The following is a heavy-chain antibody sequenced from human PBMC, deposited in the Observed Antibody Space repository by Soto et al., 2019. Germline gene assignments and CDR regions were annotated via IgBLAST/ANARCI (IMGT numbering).Heavy chain of an antibody. J-gene: IGHJ4*02. D-gene: IGHD6-19*01. CDR3: ARTLLYSSGWYYFDY. V-gene: IGHV4-39*01. CDR1: GGSISSSSYY. Sequence: SETLSLTCTVSGGSISSSSYYWGWIRQPPGEGLEWIGSIYYSGSTYYNPSLKSRVTISVDTSKNQFSLKLSSVTAADTAVYYCARTLLYSSGWYYFDYWGQGTLVTVSS. CDR2: IYYSGST.